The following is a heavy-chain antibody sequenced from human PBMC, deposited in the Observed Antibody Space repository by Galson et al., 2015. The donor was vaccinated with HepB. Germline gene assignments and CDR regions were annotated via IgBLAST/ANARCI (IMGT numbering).Heavy chain of an antibody. J-gene: IGHJ4*02. D-gene: IGHD3-3*01. CDR2: IKQDGSEK. CDR1: GFTFSSYW. Sequence: SLRLSCAASGFTFSSYWMSWVRQAPGKGLEWVANIKQDGSEKYYVDSVKGRFTISRDNAKNSLYLQMNSLRAEDTAVYYCARRQFYDFWSGYYTPDYFDYWGQGTLVTVSS. V-gene: IGHV3-7*01. CDR3: ARRQFYDFWSGYYTPDYFDY.